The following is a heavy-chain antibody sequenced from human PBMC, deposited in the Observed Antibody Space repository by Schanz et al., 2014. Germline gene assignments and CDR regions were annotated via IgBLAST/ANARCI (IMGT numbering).Heavy chain of an antibody. Sequence: EVQVVESGGGLVQPGGSLRLSCEASGFTLTSYALTWVRQAPGKGLEWVAGISGSGGSTDYADSVKGRFNISRDNSKNTLYLQMNSLRAEDTAIYYCAKETPAMVGLKSAFDVWGQGTMVTVSS. D-gene: IGHD5-18*01. V-gene: IGHV3-23*04. J-gene: IGHJ3*01. CDR3: AKETPAMVGLKSAFDV. CDR1: GFTLTSYA. CDR2: ISGSGGST.